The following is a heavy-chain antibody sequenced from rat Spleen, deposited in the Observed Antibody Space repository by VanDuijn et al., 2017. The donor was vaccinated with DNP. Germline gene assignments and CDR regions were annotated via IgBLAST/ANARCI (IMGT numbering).Heavy chain of an antibody. CDR1: GYSIPSYY. CDR2: ISYRGST. Sequence: VQLQESGPGLVKPSQSLSLTCSVTGYSIPSYYWGWVRIFPGNKMEWIGHISYRGSTTYNPSLKSRISITRDPSKNQFFLQLNSVTSEDTATYYCARWGDYFDYWGQGVMVTVSS. V-gene: IGHV3-1*01. CDR3: ARWGDYFDY. J-gene: IGHJ2*01.